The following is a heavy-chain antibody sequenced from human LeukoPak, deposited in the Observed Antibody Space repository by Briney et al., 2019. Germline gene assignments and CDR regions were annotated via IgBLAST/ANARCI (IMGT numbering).Heavy chain of an antibody. V-gene: IGHV1-2*02. D-gene: IGHD6-13*01. CDR1: GYTFTANY. J-gene: IGHJ6*02. CDR2: INPNSGGT. CDR3: ARSMEVAAAGKSGWLTGVPYYYYGMDV. Sequence: ASVKVSCKASGYTFTANYLHWVRQAPGQGLEWMGWINPNSGGTNYAQKFQGRVTMTRDTSISTAYMELSRLRSDDTAVYYCARSMEVAAAGKSGWLTGVPYYYYGMDVWGQGTTVTVSS.